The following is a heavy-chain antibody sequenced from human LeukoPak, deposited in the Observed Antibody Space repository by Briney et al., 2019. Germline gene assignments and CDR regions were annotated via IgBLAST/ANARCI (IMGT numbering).Heavy chain of an antibody. CDR1: GGSISSGGYY. CDR3: ARVAGVATTYLRLFFFDY. CDR2: IYSSGST. V-gene: IGHV4-61*02. D-gene: IGHD2-15*01. Sequence: SETLSLTCTVSGGSISSGGYYWSWIRQPVGKGLEWIGRIYSSGSTNYNPSLKSRATISVDTSKNQFSLELSSVTAADTAVYYCARVAGVATTYLRLFFFDYWGQGTLVTVSS. J-gene: IGHJ4*02.